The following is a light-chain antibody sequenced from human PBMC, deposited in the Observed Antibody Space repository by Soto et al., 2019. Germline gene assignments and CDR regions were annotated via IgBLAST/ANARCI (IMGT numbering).Light chain of an antibody. CDR3: QQLNSYPIT. V-gene: IGKV1-9*01. J-gene: IGKJ3*01. Sequence: DIQLTQSPSFLSASVGDRVTITCRASQGINNYLGWYQQKPGKAPKLLIYAASTLQSGVPSRFSGSGSGTEFTLTISSPQPEDFATYYCQQLNSYPITFGPGTKVDI. CDR2: AAS. CDR1: QGINNY.